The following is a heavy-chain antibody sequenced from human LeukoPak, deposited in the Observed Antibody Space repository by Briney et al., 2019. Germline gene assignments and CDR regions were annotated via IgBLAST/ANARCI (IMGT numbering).Heavy chain of an antibody. CDR1: GGSISSGSYD. CDR3: ARGEYSYASSGYRYYSYYYMDV. V-gene: IGHV4-61*02. CDR2: KYTSGST. D-gene: IGHD3-22*01. Sequence: PSETLSLTCTVSGGSISSGSYDWNWIRQPGGKGLEWNGSKYTSGSTSSNPYLQSRVTITVDTSKNQFSLKLSSVTAADTAVFYCARGEYSYASSGYRYYSYYYMDVWGKGITVTISS. J-gene: IGHJ6*03.